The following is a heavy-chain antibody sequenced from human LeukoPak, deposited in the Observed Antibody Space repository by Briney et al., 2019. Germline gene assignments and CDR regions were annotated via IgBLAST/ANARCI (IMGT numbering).Heavy chain of an antibody. CDR2: INPNGGGT. D-gene: IGHD6-6*01. CDR3: ARGHSSLRLYYFDY. Sequence: ASVKVSCKGSGYTFTGNFIHWVRQAPGQGLEWVGWINPNGGGTNYAQKFQGRVTMTRDTSISTAYMDLSSLTSEDTAIYYCARGHSSLRLYYFDYWGQGTLVTVSS. CDR1: GYTFTGNF. V-gene: IGHV1-2*02. J-gene: IGHJ4*02.